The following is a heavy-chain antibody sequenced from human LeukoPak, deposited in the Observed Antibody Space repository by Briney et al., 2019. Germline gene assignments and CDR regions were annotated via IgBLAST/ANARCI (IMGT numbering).Heavy chain of an antibody. CDR3: ARDQRDYYGSGSYFDY. CDR2: IYTDGSYT. V-gene: IGHV3-74*01. Sequence: PGGSLRLSCAASGFVFSSYWMHWVRQAPGKGLVWVSRIYTDGSYTNYADSVKGRFTISRDNAKNSLYLQMNSLRAEDTAVYYCARDQRDYYGSGSYFDYWGQGTLVTVSS. CDR1: GFVFSSYW. J-gene: IGHJ4*02. D-gene: IGHD3-10*01.